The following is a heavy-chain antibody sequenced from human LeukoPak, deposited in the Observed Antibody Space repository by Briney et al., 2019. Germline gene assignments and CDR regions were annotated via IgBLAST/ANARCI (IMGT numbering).Heavy chain of an antibody. CDR1: GFTITTYG. J-gene: IGHJ4*02. D-gene: IGHD1-14*01. Sequence: GGSLRLSCAASGFTITTYGMHWVRQAPGKGLEWVAIIWYDGSNKYYADSVRGRFTISRDNSKNTLYLQMNSLRVEDTAMYYCAGGEPYVYWGQGTLVTVSS. CDR2: IWYDGSNK. CDR3: AGGEPYVY. V-gene: IGHV3-33*01.